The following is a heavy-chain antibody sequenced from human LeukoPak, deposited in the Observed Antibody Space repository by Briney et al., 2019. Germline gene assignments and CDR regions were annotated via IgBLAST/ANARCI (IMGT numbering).Heavy chain of an antibody. V-gene: IGHV1-24*01. J-gene: IGHJ1*01. Sequence: ASVKVSCKVSGYTLTELSMHWVRQAPGKGLEWMGGFDPEDGETIYAQKFQGGVTMTEDTSTDTAYMELSSLRSEDTAVYYCATYPWFGELLYGYFQHWGQGTLVTVSS. CDR2: FDPEDGET. D-gene: IGHD3-10*01. CDR3: ATYPWFGELLYGYFQH. CDR1: GYTLTELS.